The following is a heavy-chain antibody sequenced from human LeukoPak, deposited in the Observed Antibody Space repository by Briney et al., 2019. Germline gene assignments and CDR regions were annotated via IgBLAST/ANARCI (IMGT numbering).Heavy chain of an antibody. J-gene: IGHJ4*02. D-gene: IGHD3-10*01. CDR2: ISGSGGST. CDR3: AKDRLEFYGSARYYFDS. V-gene: IGHV3-23*01. CDR1: GFTFSSYG. Sequence: LPGRSLRLSCAASGFTFSSYGMHWVRQAPGKGLEWVSAISGSGGSTYYADSVKGRFTISRDSSKDTLYLQMNSLRTEDTAVYFCAKDRLEFYGSARYYFDSWGQGSLVTVSS.